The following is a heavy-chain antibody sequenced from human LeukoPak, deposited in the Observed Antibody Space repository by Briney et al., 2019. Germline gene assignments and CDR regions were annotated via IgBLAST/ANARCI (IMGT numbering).Heavy chain of an antibody. CDR2: IRYDGSNK. D-gene: IGHD6-6*01. CDR1: GFTFSSYA. Sequence: PGGSLRLSCAASGFTFSSYAMHWVRQAPGKGLEWVAFIRYDGSNKYYADSVKGRFTTSRDNSKNTLYLQMNSLRAEDTAVYYCASLPGYYSSSSEPSRSPFDYWGRGTLVTVSS. V-gene: IGHV3-30*02. J-gene: IGHJ4*02. CDR3: ASLPGYYSSSSEPSRSPFDY.